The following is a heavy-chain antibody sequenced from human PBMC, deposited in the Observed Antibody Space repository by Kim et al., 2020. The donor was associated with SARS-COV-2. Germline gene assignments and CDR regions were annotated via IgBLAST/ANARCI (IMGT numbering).Heavy chain of an antibody. CDR1: GYTFTGYY. CDR2: INPNSGGT. Sequence: ASVKVSCKASGYTFTGYYMHWVRQAPGQGLEWMGRINPNSGGTNYAQKFQGRVTMTRDTSLSTTYMELSRLRSDDTAVYYWAREPPYYDILTGYPTDYYYYYMDVWGKGTTVTVSS. V-gene: IGHV1-2*06. D-gene: IGHD3-9*01. CDR3: AREPPYYDILTGYPTDYYYYYMDV. J-gene: IGHJ6*03.